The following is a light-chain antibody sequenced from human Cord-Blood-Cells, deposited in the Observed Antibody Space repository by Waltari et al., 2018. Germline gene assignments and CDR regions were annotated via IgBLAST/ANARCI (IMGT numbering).Light chain of an antibody. CDR3: SSYTSSSTWV. V-gene: IGLV2-14*01. CDR2: DGS. Sequence: QSALTQPASVSGSPGQSITISCTGTSSDVGGYHYVSWYQQHPGKAPKLMIYDGSNRPSGVSNRFSGSKSGNTASLTISGLQAEDEADYYCSSYTSSSTWVFGGGTKLTVL. J-gene: IGLJ3*02. CDR1: SSDVGGYHY.